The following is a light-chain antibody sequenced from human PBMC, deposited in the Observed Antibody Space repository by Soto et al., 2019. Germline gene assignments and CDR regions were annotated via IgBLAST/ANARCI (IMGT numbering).Light chain of an antibody. J-gene: IGKJ4*01. CDR1: QSVSSSH. V-gene: IGKV3-20*01. CDR3: QHYGSSPLT. CDR2: GAS. Sequence: EFVLTQSPGTLSLSLGERATLSCRASQSVSSSHLAWYQRKPGQAPRLLIYGASSRATGIPDRFSGSGSGTDFTLTISRLAPEAFAVYYCQHYGSSPLTFGGGTKVEIK.